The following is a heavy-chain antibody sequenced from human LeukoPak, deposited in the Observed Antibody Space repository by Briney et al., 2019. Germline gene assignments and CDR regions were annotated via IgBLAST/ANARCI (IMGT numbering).Heavy chain of an antibody. CDR1: GGSFSGYY. CDR2: INHSGST. V-gene: IGHV4-34*01. Sequence: SETLSLTCAVYGGSFSGYYWSWIRQPPGKGLEWIGEINHSGSTNYNPSLKSRVTISVDTSKNQFSLKLSSVTAADTAVYYCARQDSSGSPQLFDYWGQGTLVTVSS. D-gene: IGHD6-19*01. J-gene: IGHJ4*02. CDR3: ARQDSSGSPQLFDY.